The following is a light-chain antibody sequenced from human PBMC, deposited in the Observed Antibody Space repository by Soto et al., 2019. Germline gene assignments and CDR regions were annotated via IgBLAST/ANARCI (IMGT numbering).Light chain of an antibody. CDR3: QEYNTWPWT. CDR1: QSVNNN. Sequence: ETLMTQSPATLSVSPGERATLSCRASQSVNNNLAWYQQKLGQAPRVLNYGASTRATGIPARFTGSGSGTELILTITSLQSEDSAVYYCQEYNTWPWTFGQGTKVEFK. V-gene: IGKV3-15*01. CDR2: GAS. J-gene: IGKJ1*01.